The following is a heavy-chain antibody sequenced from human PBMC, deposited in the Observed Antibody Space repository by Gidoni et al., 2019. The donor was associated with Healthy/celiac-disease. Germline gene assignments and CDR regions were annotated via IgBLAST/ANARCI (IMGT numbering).Heavy chain of an antibody. Sequence: EVQLVESGGGLVKPGGSLRLSCAASGFPFSSYSMHWGRQAPGKGLEWVSSIIISSSYIYYADSVKGRFTISRDNAKNSLYLQMNSLRAEDTAVYYCARTNQDIVVLVAARRDAFDIWGQGTMVTVSS. D-gene: IGHD2-15*01. J-gene: IGHJ3*02. V-gene: IGHV3-21*01. CDR2: IIISSSYI. CDR3: ARTNQDIVVLVAARRDAFDI. CDR1: GFPFSSYS.